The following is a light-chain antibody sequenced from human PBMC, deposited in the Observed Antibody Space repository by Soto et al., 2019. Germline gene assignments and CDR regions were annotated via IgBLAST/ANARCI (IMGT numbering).Light chain of an antibody. Sequence: EIGLTQSLGTLSLSPGERATHACRASQSVNSNYLAWYQQNPGQTPRLLIYGASSRATGIPDRFSGSGSGTDFTLTISRLEPEDFAVYYCQQYGSSPYTFGQGTKLEIK. CDR2: GAS. V-gene: IGKV3-20*01. CDR3: QQYGSSPYT. CDR1: QSVNSNY. J-gene: IGKJ2*01.